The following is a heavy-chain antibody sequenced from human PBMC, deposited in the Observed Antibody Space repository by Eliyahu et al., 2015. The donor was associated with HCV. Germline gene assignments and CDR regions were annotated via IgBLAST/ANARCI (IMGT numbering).Heavy chain of an antibody. CDR1: XFTFXSYG. J-gene: IGHJ4*02. Sequence: QVQLVESGGGVVQPGWSLXXSCAASXFTFXSYGMHWVRQAPGKGLGWVAVIWYDGSNKYYADSVKGRFTISRDNSKNTLYLQMNSLRAEDTAVYYCARGSVAGTDYWGQGTLVTVSS. D-gene: IGHD6-19*01. CDR2: IWYDGSNK. V-gene: IGHV3-33*01. CDR3: ARGSVAGTDY.